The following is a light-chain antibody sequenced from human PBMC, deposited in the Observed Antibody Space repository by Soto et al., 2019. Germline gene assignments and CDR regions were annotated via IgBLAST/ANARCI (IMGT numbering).Light chain of an antibody. V-gene: IGKV3-15*01. CDR3: QHYNGWRST. J-gene: IGKJ2*01. Sequence: EIVMTQSPATLSVSPGERATLSCRASQSVSTNLAWYQQKPGQSPRLLIYGASTRATGIPARFSGSGSGTEFTLTISSLQSEEFAVYYCQHYNGWRSTFGQGTNLEIK. CDR2: GAS. CDR1: QSVSTN.